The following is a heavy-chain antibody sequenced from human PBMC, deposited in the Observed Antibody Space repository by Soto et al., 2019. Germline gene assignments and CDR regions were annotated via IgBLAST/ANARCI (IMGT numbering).Heavy chain of an antibody. D-gene: IGHD2-21*01. Sequence: EVQLLESGGDLVQPGGSLRLSCSASGFTFSNYDMSWVRQAPGKGLAWVSAISHSGRGTYYADSVKGRSTISRDNSKNTVYLPMNSLRVEDTALYYCARVTEEHDRASSWFDPWGQGTLVTVSS. V-gene: IGHV3-23*01. CDR2: ISHSGRGT. J-gene: IGHJ5*02. CDR3: ARVTEEHDRASSWFDP. CDR1: GFTFSNYD.